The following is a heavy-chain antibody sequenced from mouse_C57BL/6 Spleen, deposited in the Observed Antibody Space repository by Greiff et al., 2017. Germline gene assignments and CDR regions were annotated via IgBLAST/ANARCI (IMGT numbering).Heavy chain of an antibody. CDR2: ISGGGGNT. D-gene: IGHD2-5*01. CDR3: ARRESNYGGVYAMDY. CDR1: GFTFSSYT. Sequence: EVHLVESGGGLVKPGGSLKLSCAASGFTFSSYTMSWVRQTPEQRLEWVATISGGGGNTYYPDSVKGRFTISRDNAKNTLYLQMSSLRSEDTALYYCARRESNYGGVYAMDYWGQGTSVTVSS. V-gene: IGHV5-9*01. J-gene: IGHJ4*01.